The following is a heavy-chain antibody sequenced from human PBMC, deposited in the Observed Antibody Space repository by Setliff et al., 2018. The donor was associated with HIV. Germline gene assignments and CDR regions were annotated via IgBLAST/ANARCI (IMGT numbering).Heavy chain of an antibody. V-gene: IGHV3-11*04. Sequence: GGSLRLSCTASGFTFSDYYMSWIRQSPGKGLEWISYISSSGTTIYYADSVKGRFSMSRDSAKNSLYLQMNRLRVEDSAVYYCAIDKSGPGDQVEYWGQGTQVTVSS. D-gene: IGHD7-27*01. CDR3: AIDKSGPGDQVEY. J-gene: IGHJ4*02. CDR1: GFTFSDYY. CDR2: ISSSGTTI.